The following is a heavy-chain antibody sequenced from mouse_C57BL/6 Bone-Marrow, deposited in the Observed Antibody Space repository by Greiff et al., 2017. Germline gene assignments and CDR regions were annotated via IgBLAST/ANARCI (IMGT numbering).Heavy chain of an antibody. D-gene: IGHD1-1*01. Sequence: EVMLVESGGDLVKPGGSLKLSCAASGFTFSSYGMSWVRQTPDKRLEWVATISSGGSYTYYPDSVKGRFTISRDNDKNTLYLQMSSLKSEDTAMYYCARRGFDYYGSSPYAMDYWGQGTSVTVSS. CDR3: ARRGFDYYGSSPYAMDY. CDR2: ISSGGSYT. CDR1: GFTFSSYG. V-gene: IGHV5-6*02. J-gene: IGHJ4*01.